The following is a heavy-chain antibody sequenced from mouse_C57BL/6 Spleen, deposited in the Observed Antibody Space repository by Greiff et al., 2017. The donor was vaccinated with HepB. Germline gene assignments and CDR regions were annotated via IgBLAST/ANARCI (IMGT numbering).Heavy chain of an antibody. CDR3: ARSRDYDFSFDY. CDR1: GYTFTSYW. V-gene: IGHV1-64*01. J-gene: IGHJ2*01. CDR2: IHPNSGST. D-gene: IGHD2-4*01. Sequence: VQLQQPGAELVKPGASVKLSCKASGYTFTSYWMHWVKQRPGQGLEWIGMIHPNSGSTNYNEKFKSKATLTVDKSSSTAYMQLSSLTSEDSAVYYCARSRDYDFSFDYWGQGTTLTVSS.